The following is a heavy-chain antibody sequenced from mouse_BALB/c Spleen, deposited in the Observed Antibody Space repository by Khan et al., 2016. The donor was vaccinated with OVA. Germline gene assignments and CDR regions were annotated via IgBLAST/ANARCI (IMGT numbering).Heavy chain of an antibody. CDR1: GYAFTSYI. J-gene: IGHJ3*01. V-gene: IGHV1S135*01. CDR3: ERGGYGGFAY. Sequence: EVQLQESGPELVKPGASVKVSCKASGYAFTSYIMYWVKQSHGKSLEWIGYIDPYNGGTSYNQKFKGKATLTVDKSSTTAYMHLNSLTSEDSAVYYCERGGYGGFAYWGQGTLVTVSA. CDR2: IDPYNGGT. D-gene: IGHD2-2*01.